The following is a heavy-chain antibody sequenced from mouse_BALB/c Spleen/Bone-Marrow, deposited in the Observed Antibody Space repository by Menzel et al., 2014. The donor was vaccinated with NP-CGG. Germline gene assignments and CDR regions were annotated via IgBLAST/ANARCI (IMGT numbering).Heavy chain of an antibody. Sequence: EVQLVESGGGLVKPGGSLKLSCAASGFTFSSYTMSWVRQTPEKRLEWVATTSSGGSYTYYPDSVKGRFTISRDNAKNTLYLQMSSLKSEDTAMYYCTRDLYDGYYYYAMDYWGQGTSVTVSS. D-gene: IGHD2-3*01. CDR2: TSSGGSYT. CDR3: TRDLYDGYYYYAMDY. CDR1: GFTFSSYT. V-gene: IGHV5-6-4*01. J-gene: IGHJ4*01.